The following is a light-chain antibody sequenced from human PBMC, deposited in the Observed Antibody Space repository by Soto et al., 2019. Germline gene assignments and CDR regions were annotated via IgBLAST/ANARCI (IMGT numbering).Light chain of an antibody. Sequence: EFVLTQSPGTLSLSPGERTTLSCWASQSISGNYLAWYQHKPGQAPRLLIYGASSRATGIPDRFSGSGSGTDFTLTINRLGPEDFAVYYCQQYGSSSITFGQGTRLEIK. CDR1: QSISGNY. V-gene: IGKV3-20*01. CDR3: QQYGSSSIT. CDR2: GAS. J-gene: IGKJ5*01.